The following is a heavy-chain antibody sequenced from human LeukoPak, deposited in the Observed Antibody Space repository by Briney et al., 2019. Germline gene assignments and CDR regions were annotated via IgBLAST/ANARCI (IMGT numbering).Heavy chain of an antibody. CDR3: ARDRGSNWNYVETFDI. CDR1: GYTFTSYG. Sequence: VASVKVSCKASGYTFTSYGISWVRQSPGQGLEWMGWISAYNGNTNYSQKLQGRVTMTTDTSTSTDYMELRSLRSDDTAVYYCARDRGSNWNYVETFDIWGQGTMVTVSS. D-gene: IGHD1-7*01. J-gene: IGHJ3*02. CDR2: ISAYNGNT. V-gene: IGHV1-18*01.